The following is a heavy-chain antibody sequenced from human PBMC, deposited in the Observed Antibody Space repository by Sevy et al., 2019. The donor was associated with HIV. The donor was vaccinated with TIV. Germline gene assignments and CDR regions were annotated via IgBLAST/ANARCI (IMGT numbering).Heavy chain of an antibody. V-gene: IGHV3-49*04. CDR3: TRWKAAQSIFDY. CDR2: LKNKANGGTV. Sequence: GGSLRLSCTTFGFTFGDYAINWVRQAPGKGLEWVVFLKNKANGGTVDYAASVKGRFTISRDDSKSIAYLQMNDLKTEDTAVYYCTRWKAAQSIFDYWGQGALVTVSS. CDR1: GFTFGDYA. J-gene: IGHJ4*02. D-gene: IGHD6-25*01.